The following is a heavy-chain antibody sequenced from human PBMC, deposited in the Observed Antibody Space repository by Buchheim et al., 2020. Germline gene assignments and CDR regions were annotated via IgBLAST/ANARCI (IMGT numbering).Heavy chain of an antibody. CDR1: GFTFSSYW. Sequence: EVQLVESGGGLVQPGGSLRLSCAASGFTFSSYWMSWVRQAPGKGLEWVANIKQDGSEKYYVDSVKGRFTISRDNAKNSLYLQMNSLRAEDTAVYYCARDPFSSSSGFYYYFYCMDVWGKGTT. CDR2: IKQDGSEK. CDR3: ARDPFSSSSGFYYYFYCMDV. V-gene: IGHV3-7*01. D-gene: IGHD6-6*01. J-gene: IGHJ6*03.